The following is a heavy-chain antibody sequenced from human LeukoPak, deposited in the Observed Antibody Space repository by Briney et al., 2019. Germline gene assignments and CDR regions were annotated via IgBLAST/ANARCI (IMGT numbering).Heavy chain of an antibody. J-gene: IGHJ4*02. V-gene: IGHV1-24*01. Sequence: ASVKVSCKVSGYTLNELSIHWVRQAPGKGLEWMGGFDPEDGETVYAQKFQGRVTITADKSTSTAYMELSSLRSEDTAVYYCARGGYCSGGSCYKPFDYWGQGTLVTVSS. D-gene: IGHD2-15*01. CDR1: GYTLNELS. CDR2: FDPEDGET. CDR3: ARGGYCSGGSCYKPFDY.